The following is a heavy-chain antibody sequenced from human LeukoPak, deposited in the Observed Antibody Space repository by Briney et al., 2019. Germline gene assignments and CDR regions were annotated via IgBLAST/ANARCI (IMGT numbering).Heavy chain of an antibody. Sequence: ASVKVSCKASGYTFTSYDINWVRQATGQGLEWMGWMNPNSGNTGYAQKFQGRVTMTRNTSISTAYMELSSLRSEDTAVYYCPRGPPITMIVVVTPFDYWGQGTLVTVSS. CDR2: MNPNSGNT. D-gene: IGHD3-22*01. V-gene: IGHV1-8*01. CDR3: PRGPPITMIVVVTPFDY. CDR1: GYTFTSYD. J-gene: IGHJ4*02.